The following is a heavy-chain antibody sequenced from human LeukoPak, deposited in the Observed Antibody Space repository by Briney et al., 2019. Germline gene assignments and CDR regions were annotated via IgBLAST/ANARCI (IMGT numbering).Heavy chain of an antibody. CDR2: IYYSVST. D-gene: IGHD6-19*01. J-gene: IGHJ5*02. V-gene: IGHV4-59*01. CDR3: ARENYSSGWFLSPWFDP. Sequence: SETLSLTCTVSGGSISSYYWSWIRQPPGKGLEWIGYIYYSVSTNYNPSLKSRVTISVDTSKNQFSLKLSSVTAADTAVYYCARENYSSGWFLSPWFDPWGQGTLVTVSS. CDR1: GGSISSYY.